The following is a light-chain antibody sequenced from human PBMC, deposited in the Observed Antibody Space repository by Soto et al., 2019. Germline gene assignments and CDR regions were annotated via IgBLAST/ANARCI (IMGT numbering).Light chain of an antibody. CDR2: AAS. CDR1: QSISTY. CDR3: QQSYSIPPYT. J-gene: IGKJ3*01. Sequence: DIQMTQSPSSLSASVGDRVTITCRASQSISTYLNWYQQKPGKAPELLISAASSLQSGVPSRFSGSGSGTDFTLTISSLQPEDFATYYSQQSYSIPPYTFGPGTKVDLK. V-gene: IGKV1-39*01.